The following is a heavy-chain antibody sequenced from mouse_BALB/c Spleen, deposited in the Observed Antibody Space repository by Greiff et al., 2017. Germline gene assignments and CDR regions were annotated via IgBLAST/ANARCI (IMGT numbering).Heavy chain of an antibody. CDR3: ASTSRGYFDV. V-gene: IGHV14-3*02. Sequence: VQLQQSGAELVKPGASVKLSCTASGFNIKDSYMHWVKQRPEQGLEWIGRIDPANGNTKYAPKFQGKATITADTSSNTAYLQLSSLTYEDAAVYCCASTSRGYFDVWGAGTTVTVSS. CDR1: GFNIKDSY. CDR2: IDPANGNT. J-gene: IGHJ1*01.